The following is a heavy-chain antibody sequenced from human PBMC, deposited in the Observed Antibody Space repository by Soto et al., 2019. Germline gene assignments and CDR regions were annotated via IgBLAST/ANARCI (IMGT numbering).Heavy chain of an antibody. CDR3: AREGGSYYFDY. CDR2: ISTNGGST. J-gene: IGHJ4*02. Sequence: GGSLRLYCAASGFTFSSYAMHWVRQAPGKGLEYVSTISTNGGSTYNANSVKGRFTISRDNSKNTLYLQMGSLRAEDMAVYYCAREGGSYYFDYWGQGT. D-gene: IGHD1-26*01. V-gene: IGHV3-64*01. CDR1: GFTFSSYA.